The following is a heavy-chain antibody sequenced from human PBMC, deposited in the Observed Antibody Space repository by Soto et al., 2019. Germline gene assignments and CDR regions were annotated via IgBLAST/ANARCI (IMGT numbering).Heavy chain of an antibody. CDR1: GGSISSYY. V-gene: IGHV4-59*01. D-gene: IGHD3-10*01. CDR3: ARVIVSGPNYDAFDI. J-gene: IGHJ3*02. Sequence: PSETLSLTCTVSGGSISSYYWSWIRQPPGKGLEWIGYIYYSGSTNYNPSLKSRVTISVDTSKNQFSLKLSSVTAADTAVYYCARVIVSGPNYDAFDIWGQGTMVTVSS. CDR2: IYYSGST.